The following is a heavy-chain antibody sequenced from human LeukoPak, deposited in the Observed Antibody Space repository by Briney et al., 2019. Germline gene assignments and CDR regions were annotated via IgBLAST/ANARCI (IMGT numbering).Heavy chain of an antibody. V-gene: IGHV1-69*01. CDR2: IIPIFGTA. CDR3: ARGYSYGYASDY. J-gene: IGHJ4*02. D-gene: IGHD5-18*01. Sequence: ASVKVSCKASGGTFSSYAISWVRQAPGQGLEWMGGIIPIFGTANYAQKFQGRVTITADESTSTAYMELSSLRSEDTAVYYCARGYSYGYASDYWGQGTLVTASS. CDR1: GGTFSSYA.